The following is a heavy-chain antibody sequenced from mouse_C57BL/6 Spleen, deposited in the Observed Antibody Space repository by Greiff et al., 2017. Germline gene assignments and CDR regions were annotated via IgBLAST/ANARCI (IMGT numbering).Heavy chain of an antibody. D-gene: IGHD1-1*01. CDR1: GYTFTSYW. CDR2: INPSNGGT. V-gene: IGHV1-53*01. Sequence: QVQLQQPGTELVKPGASVKLSCKASGYTFTSYWMHWVKQRPGQGLEWIGNINPSNGGTNYNEKFKSKATLTVDKSSSTAYMQLSSLTSEDSAVNYCARPAYGSSYYFDYWGQGTTLTVSS. J-gene: IGHJ2*01. CDR3: ARPAYGSSYYFDY.